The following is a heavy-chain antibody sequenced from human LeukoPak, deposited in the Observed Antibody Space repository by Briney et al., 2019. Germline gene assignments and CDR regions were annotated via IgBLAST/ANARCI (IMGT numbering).Heavy chain of an antibody. D-gene: IGHD6-13*01. V-gene: IGHV5-51*01. J-gene: IGHJ4*02. Sequence: GASLKISSKRAGYSFTSYWIGWVRQLPEKGLAWMGIIFPGDSDTRYSPSFQGQVTISADKSISTAYLQWSSLKASDTAMYYCARQGGSITWYDYWGQGTLVTVSS. CDR3: ARQGGSITWYDY. CDR2: IFPGDSDT. CDR1: GYSFTSYW.